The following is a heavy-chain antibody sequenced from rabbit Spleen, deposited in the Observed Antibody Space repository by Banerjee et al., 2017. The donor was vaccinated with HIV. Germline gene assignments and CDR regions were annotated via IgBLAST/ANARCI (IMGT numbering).Heavy chain of an antibody. V-gene: IGHV1S45*01. D-gene: IGHD2-1*01. CDR3: ARGSAAMTMVITGYYLSL. CDR1: GFSFSSGYN. J-gene: IGHJ4*01. Sequence: QEQLVESGGGLVKPGASLTLTCKASGFSFSSGYNMCWVRQAPGKGLEWIGCIVSDSTDSTWYASWVNGRFTCSKTSSTTVTLQMTSLTVADTATYFCARGSAAMTMVITGYYLSLWGPGTLVTVS. CDR2: IVSDSTDST.